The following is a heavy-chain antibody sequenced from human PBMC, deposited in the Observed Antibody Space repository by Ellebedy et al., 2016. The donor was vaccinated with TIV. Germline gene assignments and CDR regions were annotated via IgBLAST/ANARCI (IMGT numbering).Heavy chain of an antibody. D-gene: IGHD5-24*01. Sequence: GESLKIPCAASGFTFSSHDMHWVRQPTGKGLEWVSGITSAGDTYYLGSVKGRFIISRDSAKNSLYLQMNSLRAEDTAVYYCARATSGFDYWGQGTLVTISS. CDR1: GFTFSSHD. CDR2: ITSAGDT. V-gene: IGHV3-13*01. CDR3: ARATSGFDY. J-gene: IGHJ4*02.